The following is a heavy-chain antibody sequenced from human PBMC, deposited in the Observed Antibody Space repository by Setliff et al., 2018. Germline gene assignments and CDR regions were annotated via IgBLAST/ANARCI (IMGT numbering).Heavy chain of an antibody. Sequence: SETLSLTCAVYGGSFSNYYWSWIRQPPGKGLDWLGEVSHSGSTNYNPSLKSPVTMSVDTSKNQFSLRLTSLTAADTAVYFCARDNTILGATDHWGQGTLVTVSS. CDR2: VSHSGST. V-gene: IGHV4-34*01. J-gene: IGHJ5*02. D-gene: IGHD1-26*01. CDR3: ARDNTILGATDH. CDR1: GGSFSNYY.